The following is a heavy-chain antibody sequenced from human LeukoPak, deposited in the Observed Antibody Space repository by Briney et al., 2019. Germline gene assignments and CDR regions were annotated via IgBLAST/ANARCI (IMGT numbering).Heavy chain of an antibody. J-gene: IGHJ4*02. D-gene: IGHD6-19*01. Sequence: SETLSLTCTVSSGSISNGGYYWVWIRQPPGKGLAWIGSIYSGGTSSYNPSLTGGLTISVDTSNNLFSLKLTSVTAADTAVYYCARAVMVAVAGGRFDYWGQGTLVTVSS. V-gene: IGHV4-39*07. CDR2: IYSGGTS. CDR3: ARAVMVAVAGGRFDY. CDR1: SGSISNGGYY.